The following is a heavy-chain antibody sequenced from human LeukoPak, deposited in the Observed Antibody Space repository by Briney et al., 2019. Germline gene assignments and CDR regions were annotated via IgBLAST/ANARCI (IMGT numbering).Heavy chain of an antibody. CDR1: GFTFNDYF. CDR3: AREGIAAACRDFQH. CDR2: IGRDGTAI. D-gene: IGHD6-13*01. J-gene: IGHJ1*01. V-gene: IGHV3-11*04. Sequence: GGSLRLSCVASGFTFNDYFMGWIRQAPGKGLEWVSYIGRDGTAIYYADSVKGRFTISRDNAKNSLYLQMNSLRAEDTAVYYCAREGIAAACRDFQHWGQGTLVTVSS.